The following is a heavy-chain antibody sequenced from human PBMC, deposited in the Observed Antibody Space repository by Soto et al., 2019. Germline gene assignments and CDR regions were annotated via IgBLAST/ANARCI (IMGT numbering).Heavy chain of an antibody. CDR1: GGSFSGYY. CDR3: ARVPPFSSSWSYYYYYYGMDV. Sequence: SETLSLTCAVYGGSFSGYYWSWIRQPPGKGLEWIGEIDHGGSPYFSPSLKSRVTISIDTSKNQFSLKLSSVTAADTAVYYCARVPPFSSSWSYYYYYYGMDVWGQGTTVTVSS. V-gene: IGHV4-34*01. CDR2: IDHGGSP. D-gene: IGHD6-13*01. J-gene: IGHJ6*02.